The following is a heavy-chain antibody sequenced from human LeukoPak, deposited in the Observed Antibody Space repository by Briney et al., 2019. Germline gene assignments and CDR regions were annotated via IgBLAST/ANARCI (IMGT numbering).Heavy chain of an antibody. CDR1: GGSISSGDYY. Sequence: PSQTLSLTCTVSGGSISSGDYYWGWIRQPPGKGLEWIGYIYYSGSTYYNPSLKGRVTISVDTSKNQFSLKLSSVTAADTAVYYCARGGAMTPAYWGQGTLVTVSS. CDR3: ARGGAMTPAY. CDR2: IYYSGST. V-gene: IGHV4-30-4*08. D-gene: IGHD4-17*01. J-gene: IGHJ4*02.